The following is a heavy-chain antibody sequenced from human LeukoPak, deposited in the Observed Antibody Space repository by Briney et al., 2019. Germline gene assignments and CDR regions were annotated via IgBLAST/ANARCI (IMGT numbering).Heavy chain of an antibody. CDR1: GFTFTNYW. D-gene: IGHD2-2*01. CDR3: ATLPYCSSTSCYDY. Sequence: GGSLRLSCAASGFTFTNYWMSWVRQAPGKGLEWVANIKQDGSEKYYVDSVKGRFTISRDNAKNSLYLQMSSLRAEDTALYYCATLPYCSSTSCYDYWGQGTPVTVSS. J-gene: IGHJ4*02. V-gene: IGHV3-7*01. CDR2: IKQDGSEK.